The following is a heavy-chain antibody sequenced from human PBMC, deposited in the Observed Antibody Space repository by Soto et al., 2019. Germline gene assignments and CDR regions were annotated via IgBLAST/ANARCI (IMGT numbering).Heavy chain of an antibody. D-gene: IGHD4-17*01. CDR1: GFTIGPYG. CDR2: FSGGIGAT. J-gene: IGHJ4*02. Sequence: EVQLLESGGASVQPGGSLKLSCAGSGFTIGPYGVTWVRQPPGKGLQWVCGFSGGIGATFYAESVKGRFTISRDNPRNTVYLHMNSLGAEYTGVYYCVSWNGYGDAWGRGTMVTVSS. V-gene: IGHV3-23*01. CDR3: VSWNGYGDA.